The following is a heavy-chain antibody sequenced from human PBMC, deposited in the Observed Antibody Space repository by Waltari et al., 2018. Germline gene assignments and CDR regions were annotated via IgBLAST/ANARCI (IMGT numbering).Heavy chain of an antibody. CDR3: ARGEGLYYDFWSGYYSFDY. J-gene: IGHJ4*02. CDR1: GFTFSSYW. D-gene: IGHD3-3*01. V-gene: IGHV3-74*01. CDR2: INSDGSST. Sequence: EVQLVESGGGLVQPGGSLRLSCAASGFTFSSYWMHWVRQAPGKALVWVSRINSDGSSTSYADSVKGRFTISRDNAKNTLYLQMNSLRAEDTAVYYCARGEGLYYDFWSGYYSFDYWGQGTLVTVSS.